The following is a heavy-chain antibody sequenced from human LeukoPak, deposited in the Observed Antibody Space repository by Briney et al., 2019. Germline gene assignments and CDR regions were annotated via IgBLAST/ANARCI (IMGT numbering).Heavy chain of an antibody. CDR3: ARGPHDILTGYLRGYYFDY. CDR1: SGSISSSSYY. CDR2: MYYNGNT. D-gene: IGHD3-9*01. Sequence: SETLSLTCTVSSGSISSSSYYWGWIRQPPGKGLEWIASMYYNGNTYYNPSLKSRVTISVDTSKKQFSLKLSSVTAADTAVYYCARGPHDILTGYLRGYYFDYWGQGTLVTVSS. V-gene: IGHV4-39*01. J-gene: IGHJ4*02.